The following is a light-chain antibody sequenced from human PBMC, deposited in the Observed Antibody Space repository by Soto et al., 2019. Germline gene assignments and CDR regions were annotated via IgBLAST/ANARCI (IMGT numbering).Light chain of an antibody. CDR1: SSNIGAGYD. Sequence: QAVVTQPPSVSGAPGQRVTISCTGSSSNIGAGYDVHWYQQLPGTAPKLPIFGNNNRPSGVPDRFSGSKSGTSASLAITGLQAEDEADYYCQSYDSSLSGYYVFGTGTKLTVL. CDR3: QSYDSSLSGYYV. CDR2: GNN. J-gene: IGLJ1*01. V-gene: IGLV1-40*01.